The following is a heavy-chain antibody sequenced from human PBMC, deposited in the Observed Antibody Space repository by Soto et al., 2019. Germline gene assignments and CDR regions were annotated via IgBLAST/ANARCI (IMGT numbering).Heavy chain of an antibody. D-gene: IGHD6-6*01. Sequence: EVQLVESGGGLVQPGGSLRLSCAASGLTVSTYWMSWVRQAPGKGLQWVAHINQDGSEKHHVDSVKGRFTISRDNTKNSLYLQMNSLRDEDTAVYYCATHSYIFSSIWGQGTLVTVSS. CDR2: INQDGSEK. CDR1: GLTVSTYW. CDR3: ATHSYIFSSI. V-gene: IGHV3-7*03. J-gene: IGHJ4*02.